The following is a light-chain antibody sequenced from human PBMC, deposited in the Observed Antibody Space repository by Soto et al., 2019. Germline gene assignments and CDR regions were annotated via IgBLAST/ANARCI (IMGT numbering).Light chain of an antibody. CDR2: TNS. J-gene: IGLJ1*01. CDR1: SGYSNYK. Sequence: QSVLTQPPSASASLGASVTLTCTLSSGYSNYKVDWYQQRPGRGPKLLIYTNSQRPSGVPDRFSGSKSGTSASLAISGLQSGDEADYYCATWDDSLNGYVFGTGTKLTVL. V-gene: IGLV1-44*01. CDR3: ATWDDSLNGYV.